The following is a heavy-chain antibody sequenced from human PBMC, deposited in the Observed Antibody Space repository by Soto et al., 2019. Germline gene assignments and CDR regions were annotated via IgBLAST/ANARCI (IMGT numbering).Heavy chain of an antibody. CDR2: ISGSGGST. CDR1: VFTFSIYA. J-gene: IGHJ6*01. Sequence: PWGSLRVACVSSVFTFSIYAMSWVRQAPGKGLEWVSAISGSGGSTYYADSVNGRFTISIDNSKNTLYLQMNRLRAEDTAVYYCAKVNDYGDYVHYYYGMDVWGQGTPVTVSS. V-gene: IGHV3-23*01. CDR3: AKVNDYGDYVHYYYGMDV. D-gene: IGHD4-17*01.